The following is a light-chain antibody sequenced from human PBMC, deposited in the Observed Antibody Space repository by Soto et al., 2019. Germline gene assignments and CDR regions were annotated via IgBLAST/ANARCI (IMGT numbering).Light chain of an antibody. J-gene: IGKJ5*01. V-gene: IGKV3-11*01. CDR1: QSVSSY. CDR2: DAS. Sequence: TVLTRSPATLCLSPGERATLSCRASQSVSSYLAWYQQKPRQAPRLPLYDASTRATGSPARFSGSSGGATFSPLTSSIEHEDYFVYYCQQRSNWPPITFGQGTRLEIK. CDR3: QQRSNWPPIT.